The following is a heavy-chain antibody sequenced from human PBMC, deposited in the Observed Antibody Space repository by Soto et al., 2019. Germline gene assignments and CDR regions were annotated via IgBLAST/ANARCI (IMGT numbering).Heavy chain of an antibody. CDR1: GGTFSNDA. CDR2: IIPRFNTA. J-gene: IGHJ5*02. Sequence: QVHLVQSVADVQKPGSSVQVFCKASGGTFSNDAISWVRQAPGPGLEWMGGIIPRFNTADYAQKFQGRVTITADKSTSTAYLELTSLRSEDTAVYYCARDYDPHGYGSGWGWFDPWGQGTLVIVSS. CDR3: ARDYDPHGYGSGWGWFDP. D-gene: IGHD6-19*01. V-gene: IGHV1-69*06.